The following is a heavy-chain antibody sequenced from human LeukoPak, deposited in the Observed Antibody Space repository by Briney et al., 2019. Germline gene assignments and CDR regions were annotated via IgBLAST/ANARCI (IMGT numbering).Heavy chain of an antibody. CDR2: IWYDGSIK. D-gene: IGHD6-19*01. V-gene: IGHV3-33*01. J-gene: IGHJ4*02. CDR1: GFAFSSYG. CDR3: ARDPQQWLVSYFDN. Sequence: GGSLRLSCAASGFAFSSYGMHWVRQGPGKGLEWLAVIWYDGSIKYYADSVKGRFTISRDNSKNTLYLQMNSLRAEDTAVYYCARDPQQWLVSYFDNWGQGILVTVSS.